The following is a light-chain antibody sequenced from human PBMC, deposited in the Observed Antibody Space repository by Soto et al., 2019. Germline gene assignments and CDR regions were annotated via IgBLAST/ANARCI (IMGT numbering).Light chain of an antibody. J-gene: IGLJ2*01. V-gene: IGLV1-44*01. CDR2: NNN. CDR3: AAWDGSLNEVV. CDR1: SSNIGNNP. Sequence: QAVVTQPPSASGTPGQRVTISCSGSSSNIGNNPVNWYQQLPGTAPKLLIYNNNQRPSGVPDRFSGSKSDTSASLAISGLQSEDEADYYCAAWDGSLNEVVFGGGTKLTVL.